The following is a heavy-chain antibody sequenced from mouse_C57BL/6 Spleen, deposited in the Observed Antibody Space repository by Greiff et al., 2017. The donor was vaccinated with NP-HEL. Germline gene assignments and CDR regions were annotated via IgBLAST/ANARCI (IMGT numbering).Heavy chain of an antibody. CDR2: IDPSDSET. CDR1: GYTFTSYW. CDR3: ARGGNFGNYAMDY. J-gene: IGHJ4*01. V-gene: IGHV1-52*01. Sequence: VQLQQSGAELVRPGSSVKLSCKASGYTFTSYWMHWVKQRPIQGLEWIGNIDPSDSETHYNQKFKDKATLTVDKSSSTAYMQLSSLTSEDSAVYYCARGGNFGNYAMDYWGQGTSVTVSS.